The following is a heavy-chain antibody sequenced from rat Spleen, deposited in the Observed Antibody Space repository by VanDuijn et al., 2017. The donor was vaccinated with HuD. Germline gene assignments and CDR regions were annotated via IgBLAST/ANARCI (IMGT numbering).Heavy chain of an antibody. Sequence: EVQLVESGGGLVQPGRSLKLSCAASGFTLSDYYMAWVRQAPTKGLEWVASISYDGVITYYRDSVKGRFTISRDNAKSTLYLHMDSLRSEDTATYCCAKRGWYYFDYWGQGVMVTVSS. V-gene: IGHV5-20*01. CDR2: ISYDGVIT. J-gene: IGHJ2*01. CDR1: GFTLSDYY. CDR3: AKRGWYYFDY.